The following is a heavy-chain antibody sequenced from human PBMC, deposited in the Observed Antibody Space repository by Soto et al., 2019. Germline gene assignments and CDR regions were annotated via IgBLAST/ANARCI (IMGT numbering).Heavy chain of an antibody. Sequence: EVQLVESGGGLVQPGRSLRLSCAASGFTFDDYAMHWVRQAPGKGLEWVSGISWNSGSIGYADSVKGRFTISRDNAKNSLYLQMNSLRAEDTAVYYCAREDILGARSFDYWGQGTLVTVSS. CDR1: GFTFDDYA. J-gene: IGHJ4*02. V-gene: IGHV3-9*01. CDR3: AREDILGARSFDY. CDR2: ISWNSGSI. D-gene: IGHD1-26*01.